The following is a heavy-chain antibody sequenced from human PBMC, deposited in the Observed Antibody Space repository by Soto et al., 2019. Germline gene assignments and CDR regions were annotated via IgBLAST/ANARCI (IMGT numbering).Heavy chain of an antibody. CDR2: VYDIATT. J-gene: IGHJ4*01. CDR1: GGSLSGLY. CDR3: ARDIPIVTGSYMGLDY. V-gene: IGHV4-59*11. Sequence: SETLSLTCTVSGGSLSGLYWNWIRQPPGKGLEWIGNVYDIATTNYNPSLKSRVTISADTSKNQISLKLSSVTTADTAVYFCARDIPIVTGSYMGLDYWGHGALVTVTS. D-gene: IGHD3-9*01.